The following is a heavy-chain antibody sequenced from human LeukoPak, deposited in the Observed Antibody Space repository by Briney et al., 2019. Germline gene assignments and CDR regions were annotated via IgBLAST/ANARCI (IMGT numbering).Heavy chain of an antibody. V-gene: IGHV7-4-1*02. CDR2: INTNTGNP. Sequence: GASVKVSCKASGYTFTSYAMNWVRQAPGQGLEWMGWINTNTGNPTYAQGFTGRFVFSLDTSVSTAYLQISGLKAEDTAVYYCARDGSSSWYDYFDYWGQGTLVTVSS. CDR3: ARDGSSSWYDYFDY. D-gene: IGHD6-13*01. J-gene: IGHJ4*02. CDR1: GYTFTSYA.